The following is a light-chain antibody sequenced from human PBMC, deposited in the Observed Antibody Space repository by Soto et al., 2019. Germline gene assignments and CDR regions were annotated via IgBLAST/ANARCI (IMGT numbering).Light chain of an antibody. Sequence: EIVLTQSPGTLSLSPGERATLSCRASQSVSSSYLAWDQQKPGQAPRLLMYGASSRATGIPDRFSGSGSGTDFTLTISRLEPEDSAVYYCQQYGSSPRTFGQGTNLEIK. J-gene: IGKJ2*01. CDR3: QQYGSSPRT. CDR2: GAS. CDR1: QSVSSSY. V-gene: IGKV3-20*01.